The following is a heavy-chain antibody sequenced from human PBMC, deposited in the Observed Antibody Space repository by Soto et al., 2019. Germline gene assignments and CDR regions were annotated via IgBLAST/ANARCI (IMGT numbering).Heavy chain of an antibody. D-gene: IGHD1-1*01. J-gene: IGHJ4*02. Sequence: QVQLVESGGGVVQPGRSLRLSCAASGFTFSSYAMHWVRQAPGKGLEWVAVIAYDGRNKYYADSVKGRFTISRDNSKKALYLQMSSLRIEDTAVYYCARELERVFDYWGQGTLVTVSS. CDR2: IAYDGRNK. CDR1: GFTFSSYA. V-gene: IGHV3-30*04. CDR3: ARELERVFDY.